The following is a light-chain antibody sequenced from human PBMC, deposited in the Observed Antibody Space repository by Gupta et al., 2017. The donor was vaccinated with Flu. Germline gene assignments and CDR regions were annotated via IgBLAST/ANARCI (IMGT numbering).Light chain of an antibody. Sequence: SSELTQDPAVSVALVQTVRTTCQGDSLRNSYASWYQKKPGQAPVLVIYAKNIRTSGFPDRFACSSSGNTASLTIAGAQAEDEADYYCNSRDSTDNHQAVFGGGTKLTVL. CDR3: NSRDSTDNHQAV. V-gene: IGLV3-19*01. CDR2: AKN. J-gene: IGLJ2*01. CDR1: SLRNSY.